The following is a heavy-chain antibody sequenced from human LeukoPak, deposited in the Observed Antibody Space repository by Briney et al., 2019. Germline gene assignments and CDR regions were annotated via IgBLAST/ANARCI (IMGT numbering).Heavy chain of an antibody. CDR1: GFTFSSYE. D-gene: IGHD5-12*01. CDR2: ISSSGSTI. V-gene: IGHV3-48*03. Sequence: GGSLRLSCAASGFTFSSYEMNWVRLAPGKGLEWVSYISSSGSTIYYADSVKGRFTISRDNAKNSLYLQMNSLRAEDTAVYYCARAKGYSGPLNDYWGQGTLVTVSS. CDR3: ARAKGYSGPLNDY. J-gene: IGHJ4*02.